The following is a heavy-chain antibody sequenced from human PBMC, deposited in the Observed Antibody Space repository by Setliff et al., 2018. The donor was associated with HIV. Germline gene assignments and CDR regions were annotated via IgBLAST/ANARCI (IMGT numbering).Heavy chain of an antibody. Sequence: SETLSLTCNVYGGSLSGDSWNWIRQPPGKGLEWIGEINHSGGTKYNPSLKSRVTISVDMSKNHFSLSLTSVTAADTAIYFCARKGWNAYEAFDYWGQGSLVTVSS. V-gene: IGHV4-34*01. D-gene: IGHD1-1*01. CDR2: INHSGGT. J-gene: IGHJ4*02. CDR1: GGSLSGDS. CDR3: ARKGWNAYEAFDY.